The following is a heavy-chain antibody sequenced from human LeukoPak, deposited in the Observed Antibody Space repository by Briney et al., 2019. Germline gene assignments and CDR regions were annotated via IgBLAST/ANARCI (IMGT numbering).Heavy chain of an antibody. CDR2: IMPIFGSA. J-gene: IGHJ3*02. V-gene: IGHV1-69*13. CDR3: ASVSTVTTDGHGAFDI. D-gene: IGHD4-17*01. CDR1: GGTFSSYA. Sequence: SVKVSCKASGGTFSSYAINWVRQAPGQGLEWMGGIMPIFGSANYAQKFQGRLTITADESTSTAYMDLSSLRSEDTALYYCASVSTVTTDGHGAFDIWGQGTMVTVSS.